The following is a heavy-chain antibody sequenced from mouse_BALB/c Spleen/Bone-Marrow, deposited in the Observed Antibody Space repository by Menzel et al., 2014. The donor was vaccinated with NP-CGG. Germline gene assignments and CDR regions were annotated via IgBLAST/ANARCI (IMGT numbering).Heavy chain of an antibody. D-gene: IGHD2-1*01. CDR3: ARGLYGNSGY. J-gene: IGHJ2*01. CDR1: GYTFTSYW. V-gene: IGHV1-69*02. Sequence: QVQLQQSGAELVKPGASVKLSCKASGYTFTSYWMHWVKQRPGQGLEWIGEIDPSDSYTKHNKKFKGKATLTVDKSSSTAYMQLSSLTSEDSAVYYCARGLYGNSGYWGQGTTLTVSS. CDR2: IDPSDSYT.